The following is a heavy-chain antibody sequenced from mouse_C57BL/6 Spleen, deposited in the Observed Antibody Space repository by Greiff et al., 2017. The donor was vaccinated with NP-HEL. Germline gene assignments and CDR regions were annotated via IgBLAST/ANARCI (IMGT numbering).Heavy chain of an antibody. V-gene: IGHV1-50*01. Sequence: QVQLQQPGAELVKPGASVKLSCKASGYTFTSYWMQWVKQRPGQGLEWIGEIDPSDSYTNYNQKFKGKATLTVDTSSSTAYMQLSSLTSEDSAVYYCARSGPLGYAMDYWGQGTSVTVSS. CDR3: ARSGPLGYAMDY. J-gene: IGHJ4*01. CDR2: IDPSDSYT. D-gene: IGHD3-1*01. CDR1: GYTFTSYW.